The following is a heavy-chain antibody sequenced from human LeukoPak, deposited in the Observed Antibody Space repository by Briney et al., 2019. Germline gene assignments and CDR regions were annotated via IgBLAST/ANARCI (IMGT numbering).Heavy chain of an antibody. CDR1: GALISSYY. Sequence: SETLSLTCTVSGALISSYYWSWIRQPPGKGLEWIGYIYYSGSNNYNPSLKSRVTISIDTSKNQFSLKLSSVTAADTAVYYCARHKYSSGWPPEGAFDIWGQGTMVTVSS. CDR2: IYYSGSN. V-gene: IGHV4-59*08. CDR3: ARHKYSSGWPPEGAFDI. D-gene: IGHD6-19*01. J-gene: IGHJ3*02.